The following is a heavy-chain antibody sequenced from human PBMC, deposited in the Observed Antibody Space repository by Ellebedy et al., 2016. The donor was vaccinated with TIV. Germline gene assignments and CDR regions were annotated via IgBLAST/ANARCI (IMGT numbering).Heavy chain of an antibody. CDR3: ARDWAVIYFDY. V-gene: IGHV3-11*06. Sequence: GGSLRLXXAASGFTFSDHYMSWIRQAPGKGLEWVSSISSSSSYIYYADSVKGRFTISRDNAKNSLYLQMNSLRAEDTAVYYCARDWAVIYFDYWGQGTPVTVSS. CDR1: GFTFSDHY. CDR2: ISSSSSYI. J-gene: IGHJ4*02. D-gene: IGHD2/OR15-2a*01.